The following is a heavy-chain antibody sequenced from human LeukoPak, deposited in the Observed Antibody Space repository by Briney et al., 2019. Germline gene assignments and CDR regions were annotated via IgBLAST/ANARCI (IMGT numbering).Heavy chain of an antibody. D-gene: IGHD4-11*01. Sequence: GGSLRLSCAASGFTFSSYVMSWVRQAPGKGLEWVSVISGGGGTTNYADSVDGRFFVSRDNSKNTLFLQINSLRAEDTALYYCARARGYSYSDSFDMWGQGTMVTVSS. CDR1: GFTFSSYV. CDR3: ARARGYSYSDSFDM. V-gene: IGHV3-23*01. J-gene: IGHJ3*02. CDR2: ISGGGGTT.